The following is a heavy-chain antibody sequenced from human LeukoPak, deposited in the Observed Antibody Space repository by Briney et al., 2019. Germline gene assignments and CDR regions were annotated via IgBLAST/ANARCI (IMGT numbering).Heavy chain of an antibody. D-gene: IGHD1-14*01. CDR3: ARVRRAKRQNRYYFYYYMDV. J-gene: IGHJ6*03. CDR2: IKQDGSEK. Sequence: GGSLRPSCAASGFTFSSYWMSWVRQAPGKGLEWVANIKQDGSEKYYVDSVKGRFTISRDNAKDSLYLQMNSLRAEDTAVYFCARVRRAKRQNRYYFYYYMDVWGKGTTVTVSS. V-gene: IGHV3-7*01. CDR1: GFTFSSYW.